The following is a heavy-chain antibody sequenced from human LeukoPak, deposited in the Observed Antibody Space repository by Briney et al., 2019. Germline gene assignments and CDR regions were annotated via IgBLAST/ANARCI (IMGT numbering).Heavy chain of an antibody. CDR2: IASDGNNR. Sequence: GGSLRLSCAASGFTFSSYSMNWVRQVPGKGLVWVSRIASDGNNRDYADSVKGQFTISRDNAKNTLYLQMNSLRVEDTAVYYCARGRPHGNDYWGQGTLVTVSS. D-gene: IGHD4-23*01. CDR1: GFTFSSYS. CDR3: ARGRPHGNDY. V-gene: IGHV3-74*01. J-gene: IGHJ4*02.